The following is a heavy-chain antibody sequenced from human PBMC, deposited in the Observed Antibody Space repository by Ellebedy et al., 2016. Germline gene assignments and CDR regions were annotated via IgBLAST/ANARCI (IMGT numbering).Heavy chain of an antibody. Sequence: GESLKLSXVCSGIIFSDHWMDWLRQAPGKGLEWVRRIKNGVGSYSPEYAAYVQGRFTISRDDAKNSVYLEMNSLKIEDTAVYYCVDLDGVIPWGQGTLVTVSS. J-gene: IGHJ5*02. CDR1: GIIFSDHW. CDR2: IKNGVGSYSP. D-gene: IGHD3-10*01. V-gene: IGHV3-72*01. CDR3: VDLDGVIP.